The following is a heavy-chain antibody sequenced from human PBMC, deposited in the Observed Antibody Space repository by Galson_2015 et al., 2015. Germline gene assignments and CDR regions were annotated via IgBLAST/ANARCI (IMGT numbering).Heavy chain of an antibody. CDR2: INTNTGNP. CDR3: ARVTQYDDSSGYSPNDAFDI. D-gene: IGHD3-22*01. CDR1: GYTFTSYA. V-gene: IGHV7-4-1*02. Sequence: SVKVSCKASGYTFTSYAMNWVRQAPGQGLEWMGWINTNTGNPTYAQGFTGRFVFSLDTSVSTAYLQISCLKAEDTAVYYCARVTQYDDSSGYSPNDAFDIWGQGTMATVSS. J-gene: IGHJ3*02.